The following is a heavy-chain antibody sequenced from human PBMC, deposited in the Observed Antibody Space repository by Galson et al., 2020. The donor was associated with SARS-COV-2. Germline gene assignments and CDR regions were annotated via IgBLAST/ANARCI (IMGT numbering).Heavy chain of an antibody. CDR1: GGSSSGYY. Sequence: SETLSLTCTAYGGSSSGYYWSWIRQPPGKGLEWIGQINSSASTNYNPSLKSRVTISVDTTKNNLSLKLSSVTAPDTAVYYCAREEKFFLLGTATRMCYFDYWGRGTLATVSS. CDR2: INSSAST. D-gene: IGHD2-21*02. J-gene: IGHJ4*02. V-gene: IGHV4-34*01. CDR3: AREEKFFLLGTATRMCYFDY.